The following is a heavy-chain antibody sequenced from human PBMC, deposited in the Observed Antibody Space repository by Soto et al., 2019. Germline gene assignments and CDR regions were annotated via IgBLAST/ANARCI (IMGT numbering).Heavy chain of an antibody. D-gene: IGHD3-22*01. CDR2: IYYSGST. V-gene: IGHV4-59*01. Sequence: QVQLQESGPGLVKPSETLSLTCTVSGGSISSYYWSWIRQPPGKGLEWIGYIYYSGSTNYNPSLKSRDTISVDTSQRQYSLKLSAVTAADTAVYYCARRWGYSFDYWGQGTLVTVSS. J-gene: IGHJ4*02. CDR1: GGSISSYY. CDR3: ARRWGYSFDY.